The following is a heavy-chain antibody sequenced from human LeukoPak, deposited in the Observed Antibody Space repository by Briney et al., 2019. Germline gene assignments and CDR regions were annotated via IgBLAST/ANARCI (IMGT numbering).Heavy chain of an antibody. CDR3: ARVVTPRYCSTPSCYWKGWFDP. CDR2: INPNSGGT. Sequence: ASVKVSCKASGYTFNGYYKHWVRQAPGQGLEWMGWINPNSGGTNYAQKFQGRVTMTRDTSISTAYMELSRLRSDDTAMYYCARVVTPRYCSTPSCYWKGWFDPWGQGTLVTVSS. CDR1: GYTFNGYY. D-gene: IGHD2-2*01. V-gene: IGHV1-2*02. J-gene: IGHJ5*02.